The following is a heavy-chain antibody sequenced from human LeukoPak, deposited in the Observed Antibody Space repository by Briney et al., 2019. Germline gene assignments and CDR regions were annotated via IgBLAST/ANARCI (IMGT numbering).Heavy chain of an antibody. Sequence: SVKVSXKASGGTFSSYAISWVRQAPGQGLEWMGGIIPIFGTANYAQKFQGRVTITADESTSTAYMELSSLRSEDTAVYYCASHWVNYDFWSGLQNWGQGTLVTVSS. D-gene: IGHD3-3*01. J-gene: IGHJ4*02. CDR2: IIPIFGTA. CDR1: GGTFSSYA. V-gene: IGHV1-69*13. CDR3: ASHWVNYDFWSGLQN.